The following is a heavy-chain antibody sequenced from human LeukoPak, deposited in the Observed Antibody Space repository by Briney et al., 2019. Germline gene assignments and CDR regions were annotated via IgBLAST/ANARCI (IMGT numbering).Heavy chain of an antibody. J-gene: IGHJ4*02. Sequence: PGGSLRLSCAASGFTFSSYSMNWVRQAPGRGLEWVSSISSSSSYIYYADSVKGRFTISRDNAKNSLYLQMNSLRAEDTAVYYCARGYSGYGVFDYWGQGTLVTVSS. D-gene: IGHD5-12*01. V-gene: IGHV3-21*01. CDR1: GFTFSSYS. CDR3: ARGYSGYGVFDY. CDR2: ISSSSSYI.